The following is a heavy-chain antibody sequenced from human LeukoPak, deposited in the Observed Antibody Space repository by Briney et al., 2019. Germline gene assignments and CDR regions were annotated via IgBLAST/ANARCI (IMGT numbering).Heavy chain of an antibody. CDR3: ARESLSYGDYA. Sequence: ASVKVSCKASGYTFTSYDINWVRQAPGQGLEWMGIINPSGGSTSYAQKFQGRVTMTRDTSTSTVYMELSSLRSEDTAVYYCARESLSYGDYAWGQGTLVTVSS. D-gene: IGHD4-17*01. CDR2: INPSGGST. CDR1: GYTFTSYD. V-gene: IGHV1-46*01. J-gene: IGHJ5*02.